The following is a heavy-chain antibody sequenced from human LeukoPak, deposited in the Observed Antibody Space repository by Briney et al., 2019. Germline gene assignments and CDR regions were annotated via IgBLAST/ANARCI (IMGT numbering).Heavy chain of an antibody. CDR3: ARGRSKVGATTFDY. Sequence: GASVKVSCKASGYTFTSYGISWVRQAPGQGREWMGWISAYNGNTNYAQKLQGRVTMTTDTSTSTAYMELRSLRSDDTAVYYCARGRSKVGATTFDYWGQGTLVTVSS. J-gene: IGHJ4*02. CDR2: ISAYNGNT. V-gene: IGHV1-18*01. CDR1: GYTFTSYG. D-gene: IGHD1-26*01.